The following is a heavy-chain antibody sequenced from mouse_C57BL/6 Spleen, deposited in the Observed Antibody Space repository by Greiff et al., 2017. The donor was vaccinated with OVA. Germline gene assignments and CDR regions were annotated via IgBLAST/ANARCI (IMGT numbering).Heavy chain of an antibody. J-gene: IGHJ1*03. CDR1: GYTFTSYW. CDR3: ARRGIYDWYCDV. CDR2: IYPGSGST. V-gene: IGHV1-55*01. D-gene: IGHD1-1*01. Sequence: QVQLQQSGAELVKPGASVKMSCKASGYTFTSYWITWVKQRPGQGLEWIGDIYPGSGSTNYNEKFKSKATLTVDTSSSTAYMQLSSLTSEDSAVYYCARRGIYDWYCDVWGTGTTVTVSS.